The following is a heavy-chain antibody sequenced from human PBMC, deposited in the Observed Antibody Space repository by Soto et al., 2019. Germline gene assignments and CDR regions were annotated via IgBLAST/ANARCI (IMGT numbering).Heavy chain of an antibody. CDR2: IYTSGST. V-gene: IGHV4-4*07. Sequence: WETLSLTCTVSGGSISSYYWSWIRQPAGKGLEWIGRIYTSGSTNYNPSLKSRVTMSVDTSKNQFSLKLSSVTAADTAVYYCARDGGYCSGGSCYPGAWFDPWGQGTLVTVSS. CDR3: ARDGGYCSGGSCYPGAWFDP. J-gene: IGHJ5*02. D-gene: IGHD2-15*01. CDR1: GGSISSYY.